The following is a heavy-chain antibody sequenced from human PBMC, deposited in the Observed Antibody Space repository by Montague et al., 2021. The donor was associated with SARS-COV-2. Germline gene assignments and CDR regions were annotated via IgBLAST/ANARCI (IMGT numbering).Heavy chain of an antibody. J-gene: IGHJ4*02. CDR3: AKSKVVFMLYGMSDHFDH. CDR2: ISYEGSKR. Sequence: SLRLSCAVAGFTFNNHGMHWVRQAPGKGLEWVAFISYEGSKRYNADSVRGRFTNSRDGSKNTLYLQMNSLRVEDTATYYCAKSKVVFMLYGMSDHFDHWGQGTLVTVSS. CDR1: GFTFNNHG. V-gene: IGHV3-33*03. D-gene: IGHD2-8*01.